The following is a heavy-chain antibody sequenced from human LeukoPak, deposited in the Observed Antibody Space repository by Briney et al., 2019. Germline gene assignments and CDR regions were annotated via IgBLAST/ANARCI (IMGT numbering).Heavy chain of an antibody. CDR3: AKDYNAFDF. D-gene: IGHD1-1*01. V-gene: IGHV3-23*01. CDR1: GFTFSTYW. Sequence: AGGSLRLSCTASGFTFSTYWMSWVRQTPGKGLEWVSAISGSGSRTYYADSVKARFTVSRDNSKNILYLQMHSLTVEVTAIYFCAKDYNAFDFWGQGTLVTVSS. CDR2: ISGSGSRT. J-gene: IGHJ4*02.